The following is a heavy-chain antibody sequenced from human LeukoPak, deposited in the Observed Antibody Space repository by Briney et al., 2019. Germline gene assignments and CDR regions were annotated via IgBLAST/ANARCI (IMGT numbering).Heavy chain of an antibody. CDR1: GGSISSGSYY. D-gene: IGHD5-24*01. CDR2: IYTSGSI. CDR3: AVERDGYSIDY. Sequence: SETLSLTCTVSGGSISSGSYYWSWIRQPAGKGLEWIGRIYTSGSINYNPSLKSRVTISVDTSKNQFSLKLSSVTAADTAVYYCAVERDGYSIDYWGQGTLVTVSS. V-gene: IGHV4-61*02. J-gene: IGHJ4*02.